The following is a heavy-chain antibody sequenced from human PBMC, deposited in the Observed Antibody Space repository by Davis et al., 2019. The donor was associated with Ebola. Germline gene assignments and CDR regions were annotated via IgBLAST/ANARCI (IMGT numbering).Heavy chain of an antibody. V-gene: IGHV3-23*01. D-gene: IGHD6-19*01. CDR3: AKGGSGWPSDYSYGMGV. CDR1: GITFSSFA. CDR2: TSGSGGST. J-gene: IGHJ6*04. Sequence: GGSLRLSCAASGITFSSFAMSWVRQAPGKGLEWVSVTSGSGGSTYYGDSVKGRFTISRDNSKNTPYLQMNSLTVEDTAVYYCAKGGSGWPSDYSYGMGVWGKGTTVTVSS.